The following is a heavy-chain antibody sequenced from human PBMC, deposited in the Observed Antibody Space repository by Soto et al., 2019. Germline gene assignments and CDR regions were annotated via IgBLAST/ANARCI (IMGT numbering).Heavy chain of an antibody. V-gene: IGHV1-18*04. CDR2: ISAYNGNT. Sequence: QVQLVQSGAEVKKPGASVKVSCKASGYTFTSYGISWVRQAPGQGLEWMGWISAYNGNTNYAQKLQGRVTMTTDTSTSTAYMELRSLRSDDTAVYYCAGEGAYDFWSGYSPNWFDPWGQGTLVTVYS. CDR3: AGEGAYDFWSGYSPNWFDP. J-gene: IGHJ5*02. D-gene: IGHD3-3*01. CDR1: GYTFTSYG.